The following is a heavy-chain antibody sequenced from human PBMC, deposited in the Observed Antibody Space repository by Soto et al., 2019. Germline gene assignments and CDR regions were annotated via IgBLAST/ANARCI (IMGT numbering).Heavy chain of an antibody. J-gene: IGHJ4*02. Sequence: HGESLKISCKGSGYSFTSYWISWVRQMPGHGMEWMGRIDPSDSYTNYSPSFQGHVTISADKSISTAYLQWSSLKASDTAMYYCARTGGSTYYYDSSGMNDYWGQGTLVTVSS. CDR1: GYSFTSYW. CDR3: ARTGGSTYYYDSSGMNDY. D-gene: IGHD3-22*01. CDR2: IDPSDSYT. V-gene: IGHV5-10-1*01.